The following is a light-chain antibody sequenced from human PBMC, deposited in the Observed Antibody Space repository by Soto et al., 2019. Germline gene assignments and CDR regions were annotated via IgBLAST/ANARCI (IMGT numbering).Light chain of an antibody. CDR2: AAS. Sequence: DIQMTQSPSSLSASVGDRVTITCRASQSISSYLNWYQQKPGKAPKLLIYAASSLQSGVPSRFSGSGSGTAFTLTISSLQPEGFAPYYCQQSYSTPLTFCQGTKLEIK. CDR3: QQSYSTPLT. J-gene: IGKJ2*01. CDR1: QSISSY. V-gene: IGKV1-39*01.